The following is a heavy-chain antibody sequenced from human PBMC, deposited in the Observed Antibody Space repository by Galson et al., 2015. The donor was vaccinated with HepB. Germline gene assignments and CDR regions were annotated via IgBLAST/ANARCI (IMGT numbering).Heavy chain of an antibody. CDR3: ARDDGADDYRAAFDY. Sequence: SLRLSCAASGFTFSSYSMNWVRQAPGKGLEWVSYISSSSSTIYYADSVKGRFTISRDNAKNSLYLQMNSLRAEDTAVYYCARDDGADDYRAAFDYWGQGTLVTASS. D-gene: IGHD4-11*01. V-gene: IGHV3-48*01. CDR1: GFTFSSYS. CDR2: ISSSSSTI. J-gene: IGHJ4*02.